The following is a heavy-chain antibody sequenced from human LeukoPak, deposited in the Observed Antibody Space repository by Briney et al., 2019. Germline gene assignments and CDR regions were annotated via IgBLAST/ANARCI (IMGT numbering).Heavy chain of an antibody. Sequence: TSETLSLTCTVSGGSISSYYWSWIRQPPGKGLEWIGYIYYSGSTNYNPSLKSRVTISVDTSKNQFSLKLSSVTAADTAVYYCARRPSFGTGHFDYWGQGALVTVSS. J-gene: IGHJ4*02. V-gene: IGHV4-59*01. CDR3: ARRPSFGTGHFDY. D-gene: IGHD1-1*01. CDR2: IYYSGST. CDR1: GGSISSYY.